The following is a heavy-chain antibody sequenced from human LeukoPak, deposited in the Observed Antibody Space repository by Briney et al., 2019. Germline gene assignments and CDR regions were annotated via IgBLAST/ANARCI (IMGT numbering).Heavy chain of an antibody. J-gene: IGHJ4*02. CDR2: ISAYNGNT. V-gene: IGHV1-18*01. CDR3: ARDTNTYSSGWIDY. Sequence: GASVKVSCKASGYTFTSYGISWVRQAPGQGLEWMGWISAYNGNTNYAQKLQGRVTMTTDTSTSTAYMELRSLRSDDTAVYYCARDTNTYSSGWIDYWGQGTLVTVSS. CDR1: GYTFTSYG. D-gene: IGHD6-19*01.